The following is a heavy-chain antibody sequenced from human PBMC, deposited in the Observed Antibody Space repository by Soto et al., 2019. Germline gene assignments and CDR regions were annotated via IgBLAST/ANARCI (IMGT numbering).Heavy chain of an antibody. CDR3: AREIRIAARFDP. V-gene: IGHV3-48*03. J-gene: IGHJ5*02. CDR1: GFTFSSYE. D-gene: IGHD6-6*01. Sequence: GGSLRLSCAASGFTFSSYEMNWVRQAPGKGLEWVSYISSSGSTIYYADSVKGRFTISRDNAKSSLYLQMNSLRAEDTAVYYCAREIRIAARFDPWGQGTLVTVSS. CDR2: ISSSGSTI.